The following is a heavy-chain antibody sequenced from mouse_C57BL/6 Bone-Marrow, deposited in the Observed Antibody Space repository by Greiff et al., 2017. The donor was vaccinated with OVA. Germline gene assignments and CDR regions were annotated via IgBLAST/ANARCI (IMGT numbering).Heavy chain of an antibody. CDR2: IRNKANGYTT. J-gene: IGHJ4*01. CDR3: ARYGNYVMDY. D-gene: IGHD2-1*01. Sequence: EVKLVESGGGLVQPGGSLSLSCAASGFTFTDYYMSWVRQPPGKALEWLGFIRNKANGYTTEYSASVKGRFTISRDNSQSILYLQMNALRAEDSATYYCARYGNYVMDYWGQGTSVTVSS. V-gene: IGHV7-3*01. CDR1: GFTFTDYY.